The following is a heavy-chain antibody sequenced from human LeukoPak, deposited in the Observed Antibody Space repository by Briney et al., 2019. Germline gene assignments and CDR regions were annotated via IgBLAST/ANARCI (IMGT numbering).Heavy chain of an antibody. D-gene: IGHD5-24*01. CDR2: TIPMFGTA. Sequence: GASVKVSCKASRGTFNNYAISWVRQAPGQGLEWMGGTIPMFGTAKYAQNFQDRVTVITDESTGTAYMELSSLRSEDTAVYYCAIPRGPMGTLVYGGFEIWGQGTMVTVSS. CDR3: AIPRGPMGTLVYGGFEI. V-gene: IGHV1-69*05. J-gene: IGHJ3*02. CDR1: RGTFNNYA.